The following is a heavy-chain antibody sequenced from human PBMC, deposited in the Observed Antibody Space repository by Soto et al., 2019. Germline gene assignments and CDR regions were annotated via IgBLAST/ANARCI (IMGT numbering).Heavy chain of an antibody. CDR1: VGSISSHY. Sequence: SENLAVTCVVSVGSISSHYWNWIRQPPGKGLEWIGYIYYSGSTNYNPSLKSRVTISVDTSKNQFSLNLSSVTAADTAVYYCARDSVSSYYSQYCMVVRCQGHTVT. CDR3: ARDSVSSYYSQYCMVV. V-gene: IGHV4-59*11. CDR2: IYYSGST. J-gene: IGHJ6*02. D-gene: IGHD1-26*01.